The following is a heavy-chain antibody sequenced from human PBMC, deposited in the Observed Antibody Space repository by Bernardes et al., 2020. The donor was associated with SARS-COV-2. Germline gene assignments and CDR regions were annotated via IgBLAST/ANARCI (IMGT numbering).Heavy chain of an antibody. J-gene: IGHJ6*02. V-gene: IGHV4-39*01. Sequence: SETLSLTCTVSGGSISSSRYYWGWLRQPPGKGLEWIGSIYYSWSTYYNPSLKRRVTISVDTSKNQFSLKLSSVTAADTAVYYCARSLVLRYFYWLSQSYGMDVWGQGTQVTVSS. CDR1: GGSISSSRYY. D-gene: IGHD3-9*01. CDR3: ARSLVLRYFYWLSQSYGMDV. CDR2: IYYSWST.